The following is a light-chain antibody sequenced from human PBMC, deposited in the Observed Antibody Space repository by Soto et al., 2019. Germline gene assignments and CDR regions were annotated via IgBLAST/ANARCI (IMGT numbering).Light chain of an antibody. Sequence: DIQMTQSPSTLSASLGDRITITCRASQSISRWLAWFQQKPGKAPKLLIYGASTLESGVPSRFSGSGSGTELTLTITSLQPDDVATDDCQQYRSNIAWTFGQGTKVEIK. J-gene: IGKJ1*01. V-gene: IGKV1-5*01. CDR2: GAS. CDR1: QSISRW. CDR3: QQYRSNIAWT.